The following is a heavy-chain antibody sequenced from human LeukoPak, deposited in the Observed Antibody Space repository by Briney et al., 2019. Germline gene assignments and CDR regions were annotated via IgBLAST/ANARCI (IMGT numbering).Heavy chain of an antibody. V-gene: IGHV3-30-3*01. D-gene: IGHD6-6*01. CDR3: ARDRSTQLYGPLDY. CDR2: ISYDGSNK. Sequence: GRSLRLSCAASGFTFSSYAMHWVRQAPGKGLEWVAVISYDGSNKSYADSMKGRFTISRDNSKNTLYLQMNSLRAEDTAVYYCARDRSTQLYGPLDYWGQGTLVTVSS. CDR1: GFTFSSYA. J-gene: IGHJ4*02.